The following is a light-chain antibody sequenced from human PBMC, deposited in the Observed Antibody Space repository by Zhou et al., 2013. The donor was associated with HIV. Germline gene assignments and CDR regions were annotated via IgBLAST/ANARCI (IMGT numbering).Light chain of an antibody. CDR3: QQYEAFPLT. Sequence: DVQMTQSPSTLSASIGDRVNMTCRASQNIGAWLAWYQQKPGKAPKLLIYKASSLQSDVPSRFSGSGSGTEFTLTISSLQPDDFVSYFCQQYEAFPLTFGGGTKVEIK. CDR2: KAS. V-gene: IGKV1-5*03. J-gene: IGKJ4*01. CDR1: QNIGAW.